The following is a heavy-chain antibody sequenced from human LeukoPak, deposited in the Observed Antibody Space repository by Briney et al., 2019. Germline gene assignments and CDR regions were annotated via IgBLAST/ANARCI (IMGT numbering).Heavy chain of an antibody. CDR3: ARDPRSIVLGYYYYYMDV. J-gene: IGHJ6*03. D-gene: IGHD2/OR15-2a*01. V-gene: IGHV4-4*07. CDR1: GGSISSYY. CDR2: IYTSGST. Sequence: SETLSLTCTVCGGSISSYYWSWIRQPAGKGLEWIGRIYTSGSTNYNPSLKSRVTISVDKSKNQFSLKLSSVTAADTAVYYCARDPRSIVLGYYYYYMDVWGKGTTVTVSS.